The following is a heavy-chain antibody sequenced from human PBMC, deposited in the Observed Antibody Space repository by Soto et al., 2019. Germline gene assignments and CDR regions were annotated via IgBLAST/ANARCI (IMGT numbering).Heavy chain of an antibody. J-gene: IGHJ4*02. Sequence: GGSLRLSCAASGFTFSSYAMSWVRQAPGKGLEWVSAISGSGGSTYYTDSVKGRFTISRDNSKNTLYLQMNSLRAEDTAVYYCAKDLLRYFDWPDYWGQGTLVTVSS. D-gene: IGHD3-9*01. V-gene: IGHV3-23*01. CDR3: AKDLLRYFDWPDY. CDR1: GFTFSSYA. CDR2: ISGSGGST.